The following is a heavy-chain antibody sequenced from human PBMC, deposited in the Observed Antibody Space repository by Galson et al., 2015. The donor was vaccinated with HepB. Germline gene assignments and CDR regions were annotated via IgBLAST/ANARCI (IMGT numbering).Heavy chain of an antibody. J-gene: IGHJ6*03. CDR2: MNPNSGNT. V-gene: IGHV1-8*01. D-gene: IGHD2-2*01. CDR1: GYTFSTYD. CDR3: ARRGCSSTSCYNHYYYMDV. Sequence: SVKVSCKASGYTFSTYDINWVRQATGQGLEWMGWMNPNSGNTGYAQKFQGRVSMTTNTSISTAYMELSSLRSEDTAVYYCARRGCSSTSCYNHYYYMDVWAKGTTVTISS.